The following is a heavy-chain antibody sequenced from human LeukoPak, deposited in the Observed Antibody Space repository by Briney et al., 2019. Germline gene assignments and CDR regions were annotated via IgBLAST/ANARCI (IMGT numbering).Heavy chain of an antibody. D-gene: IGHD6-13*01. J-gene: IGHJ5*02. CDR2: IWYDGSNK. CDR3: AKEGRQYSSSWAAWFDP. CDR1: GFTFSSYG. Sequence: GGSLRLSCAASGFTFSSYGMHWVRQAPGKGLEWVAVIWYDGSNKYYADSVKGRFTISRDNSKNTLYLQMNSLRAEDTAVYYCAKEGRQYSSSWAAWFDPWGQGTLVTVSS. V-gene: IGHV3-33*06.